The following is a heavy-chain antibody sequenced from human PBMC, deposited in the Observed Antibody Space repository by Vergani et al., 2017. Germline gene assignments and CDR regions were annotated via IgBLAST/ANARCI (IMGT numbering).Heavy chain of an antibody. J-gene: IGHJ4*02. CDR1: GFTFSSYS. CDR3: ARGGGSYYDEIDY. D-gene: IGHD1-26*01. V-gene: IGHV3-48*01. CDR2: ISSSSSTI. Sequence: EVQLVESGGGLVQPGGSLRLSCAASGFTFSSYSMNWVRQAPGKGLEWVSYISSSSSTIYYADSVKGRFTISRDNAKNSLYLQMNSRRAEDTAVYYCARGGGSYYDEIDYWGQGTLVTVSS.